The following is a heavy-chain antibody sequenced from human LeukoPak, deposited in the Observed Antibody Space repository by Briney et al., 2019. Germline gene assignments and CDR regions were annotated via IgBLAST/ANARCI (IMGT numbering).Heavy chain of an antibody. Sequence: SVKVSCKASGGTFSSYDISWVRQSPGQGLEWMGGIIPIFGTANYAQKFQGRVTITTDESTSTAYMELSSLRSEDTAMYYCARDVDTATNGAFDIWGQGTMVTVSS. CDR1: GGTFSSYD. D-gene: IGHD5-18*01. CDR2: IIPIFGTA. J-gene: IGHJ3*02. V-gene: IGHV1-69*05. CDR3: ARDVDTATNGAFDI.